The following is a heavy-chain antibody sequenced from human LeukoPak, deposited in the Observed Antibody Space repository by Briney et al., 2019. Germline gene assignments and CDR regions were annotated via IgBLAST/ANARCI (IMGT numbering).Heavy chain of an antibody. V-gene: IGHV3-74*01. CDR2: INFDGSTT. CDR1: GCTFSSYW. D-gene: IGHD2-21*01. J-gene: IGHJ4*02. CDR3: ARDGSYIDY. Sequence: GGSLRLSCAASGCTFSSYWMHWVRQPPGKGLEWVSHINFDGSTTIYADSVKGRFTISRDNAKNTLSLQMNSLRVEDTAVYYCARDGSYIDYWGQGTLVTVSS.